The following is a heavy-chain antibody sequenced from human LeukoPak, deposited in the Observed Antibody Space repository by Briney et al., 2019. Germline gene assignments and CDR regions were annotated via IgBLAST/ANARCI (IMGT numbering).Heavy chain of an antibody. V-gene: IGHV1-69*05. J-gene: IGHJ6*03. Sequence: SVKVSCKASGGTFSSYAISWVRQAPGQGLEWVGGIIPFFGTANYAQKFQGRVTITTDESTSTAYMEMSGPRSEDTAVYYCARGMVVNYYYYMDVWGKGTTVTVSS. CDR1: GGTFSSYA. D-gene: IGHD2-15*01. CDR2: IIPFFGTA. CDR3: ARGMVVNYYYYMDV.